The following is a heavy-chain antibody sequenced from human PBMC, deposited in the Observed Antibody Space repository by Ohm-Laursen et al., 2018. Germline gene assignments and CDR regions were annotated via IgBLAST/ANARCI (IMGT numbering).Heavy chain of an antibody. J-gene: IGHJ4*02. D-gene: IGHD5-12*01. CDR2: INSDGSTT. CDR3: VGGYITVFHY. Sequence: LSLTCAASGFTFNNYWMHWVRQAPGQGLVWVSRINSDGSTTNYADSVKGRFTISRDNAKNTLYLQMNSLGAEDTALYYCVGGYITVFHYWGQGTLVTVSS. CDR1: GFTFNNYW. V-gene: IGHV3-74*01.